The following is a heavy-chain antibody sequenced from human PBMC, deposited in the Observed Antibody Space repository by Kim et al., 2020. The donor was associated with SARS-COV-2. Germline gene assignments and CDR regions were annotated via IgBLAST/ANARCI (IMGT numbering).Heavy chain of an antibody. CDR2: IYYSGST. D-gene: IGHD1-1*01. J-gene: IGHJ4*02. CDR1: GGSVSSGSYY. CDR3: ASMEVDEPWYYFDY. Sequence: SETLSLTCTVSGGSVSSGSYYWSWIRQPPGKGLEWIGYIYYSGSTNYNPSLKSRVTISVDTSKNQFSLKLSSVTAADTAVYYCASMEVDEPWYYFDYWGQGTLVTVSS. V-gene: IGHV4-61*01.